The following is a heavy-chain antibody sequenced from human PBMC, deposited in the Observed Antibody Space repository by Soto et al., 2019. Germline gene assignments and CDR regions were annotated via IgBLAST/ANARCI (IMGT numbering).Heavy chain of an antibody. J-gene: IGHJ6*02. CDR1: GYTFTSYY. V-gene: IGHV1-46*01. Sequence: GASVKVSCKASGYTFTSYYMHWVRQAPGQGVEWMGIINPSGGSTSYAQKFQGRVTMTRDTSTSTVYMELSSLRAEDTAVYYCAKDGAYYCGGSLCYYYGMDVWGQGTTVTVSS. CDR3: AKDGAYYCGGSLCYYYGMDV. CDR2: INPSGGST. D-gene: IGHD2-21*01.